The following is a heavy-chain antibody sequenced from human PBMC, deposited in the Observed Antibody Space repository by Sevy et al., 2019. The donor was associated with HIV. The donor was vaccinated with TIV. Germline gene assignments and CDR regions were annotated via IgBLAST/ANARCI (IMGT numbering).Heavy chain of an antibody. Sequence: GGSLRLSCAASGFTFSSYVMHWVRQAPGKGLEWVALIWYDGTIKYYADSVNGRFTISRDDSKNTLYLQMNSLRAEDTAVYYCARDLGYESSGYLPFFDPRGQGTLVTVSS. D-gene: IGHD3-22*01. CDR2: IWYDGTIK. CDR1: GFTFSSYV. J-gene: IGHJ5*02. V-gene: IGHV3-33*08. CDR3: ARDLGYESSGYLPFFDP.